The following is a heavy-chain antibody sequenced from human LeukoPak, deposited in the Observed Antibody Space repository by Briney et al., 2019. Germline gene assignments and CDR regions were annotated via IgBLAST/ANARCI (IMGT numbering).Heavy chain of an antibody. Sequence: GGSLRLSCAASGFTFSDYYMSWIRQAPGKGLEWVSYISSSGSTIYYADSVKGRFTTSRDNAKNSLYLQMNSLRAEDTAVYYCARVARFHRFDPWGQGTLVTVSS. CDR1: GFTFSDYY. CDR2: ISSSGSTI. V-gene: IGHV3-11*01. D-gene: IGHD2-21*01. CDR3: ARVARFHRFDP. J-gene: IGHJ5*02.